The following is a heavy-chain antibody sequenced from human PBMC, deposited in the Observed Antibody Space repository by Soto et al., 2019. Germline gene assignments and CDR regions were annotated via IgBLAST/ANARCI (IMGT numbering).Heavy chain of an antibody. CDR2: INSGGRT. D-gene: IGHD6-6*01. CDR3: AREMKYSSSKARHAFDI. V-gene: IGHV3-23*01. CDR1: GFTFSSYT. Sequence: PGGSLRLSCAASGFTFSSYTMNWVRQAPGKGLEWVSGINSGGRTYYADSVKGRFTISRDDSKNTLYLQIISLRSEDTAVYYCAREMKYSSSKARHAFDIWGQGTMVTVSS. J-gene: IGHJ3*02.